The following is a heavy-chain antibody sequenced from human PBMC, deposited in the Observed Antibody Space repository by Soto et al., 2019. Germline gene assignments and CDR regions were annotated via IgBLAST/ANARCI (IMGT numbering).Heavy chain of an antibody. V-gene: IGHV2-5*02. CDR2: IYWDDDK. J-gene: IGHJ4*02. CDR1: GFSLTTSGVG. D-gene: IGHD3-3*01. CDR3: AHRLLRTVFGLVKTTAIYFDF. Sequence: QITLKESGPTVVKPTETLTLTCTFSGFSLTTSGVGVGWVRQSPGKAPEWLALIYWDDDKRYSTSLKSRLTSTKDTSKNLVVLTMANVDPADAATYYCAHRLLRTVFGLVKTTAIYFDFWGQGTPVVVSS.